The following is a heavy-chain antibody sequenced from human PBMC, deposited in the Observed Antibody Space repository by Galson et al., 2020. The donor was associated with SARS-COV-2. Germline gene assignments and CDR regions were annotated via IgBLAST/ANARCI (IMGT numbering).Heavy chain of an antibody. CDR3: AREGKWSQVFYYGLDV. D-gene: IGHD2-15*01. CDR1: GFTFGTYG. V-gene: IGHV3-33*01. CDR2: LWYDGSND. J-gene: IGHJ6*02. Sequence: GGSLRLSCAASGFTFGTYGMHWVRQAPGKGLEWVALLWYDGSNDYYADSVKGRFTISRDNSRNTLYLQMNSLRAEDTAVYYCAREGKWSQVFYYGLDVWGQGTTVTVSS.